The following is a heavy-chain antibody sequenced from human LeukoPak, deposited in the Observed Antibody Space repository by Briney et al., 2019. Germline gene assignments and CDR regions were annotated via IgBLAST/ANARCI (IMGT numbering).Heavy chain of an antibody. CDR3: ARASITACPLLSDY. Sequence: PGGSLRLSCAASGFTLSTYAIHSVRQPPGNGLEWAAVISYEGSNKYYADSVKGRFPISRDNSKNTLYLQLNTLRTEDTAVYYCARASITACPLLSDYWGQGTLVTVSS. D-gene: IGHD6-6*01. J-gene: IGHJ4*02. V-gene: IGHV3-30*01. CDR2: ISYEGSNK. CDR1: GFTLSTYA.